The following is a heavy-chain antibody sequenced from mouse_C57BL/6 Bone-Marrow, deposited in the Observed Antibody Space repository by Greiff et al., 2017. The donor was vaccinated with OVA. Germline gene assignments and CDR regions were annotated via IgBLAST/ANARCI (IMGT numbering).Heavy chain of an antibody. J-gene: IGHJ2*01. CDR2: IYPGSGST. CDR1: GYTFTSYW. Sequence: QVHVKQPGAELVKPGASVKMSCKASGYTFTSYWITWVKQRPGQGLEWIGDIYPGSGSTNYNEKFKSKATLTVDTSSSTAYMQLSSLTSEDSAVYYCARDYSNYVPLDYWGQGTTLTVSS. CDR3: ARDYSNYVPLDY. V-gene: IGHV1-55*01. D-gene: IGHD2-5*01.